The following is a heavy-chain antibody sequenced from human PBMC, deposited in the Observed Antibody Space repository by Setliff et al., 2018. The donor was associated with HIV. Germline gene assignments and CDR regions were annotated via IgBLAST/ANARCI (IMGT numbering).Heavy chain of an antibody. CDR2: INSDGSST. Sequence: GGSLRLSCVASGFTFSSHWMHWVRQVPGKGLVWVSRINSDGSSTNYADSVKGRFTISRDNAKNTLYLQMNSLRAEDTAIYYCARSSAGVPDYWGQGTLVTVSS. V-gene: IGHV3-74*01. CDR1: GFTFSSHW. J-gene: IGHJ4*02. D-gene: IGHD2-8*01. CDR3: ARSSAGVPDY.